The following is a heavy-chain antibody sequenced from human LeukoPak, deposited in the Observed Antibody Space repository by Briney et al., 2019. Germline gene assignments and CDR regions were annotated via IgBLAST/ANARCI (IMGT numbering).Heavy chain of an antibody. CDR2: IYYSGST. D-gene: IGHD3-10*01. CDR1: GGSISSGGYY. V-gene: IGHV4-39*01. Sequence: SETLSLTCTVSGGSISSGGYYWSWIRQPPGKGLEWIGSIYYSGSTYYNPSLKSRVTISVDTSKNQFSLKLSSVTAADTAVYYCARVYYYGSGRQAYHWFDPWGQGTLVTVSS. CDR3: ARVYYYGSGRQAYHWFDP. J-gene: IGHJ5*02.